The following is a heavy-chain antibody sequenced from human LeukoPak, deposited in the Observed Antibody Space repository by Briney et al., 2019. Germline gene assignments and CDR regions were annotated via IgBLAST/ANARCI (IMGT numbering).Heavy chain of an antibody. CDR3: AKDESPDFDWLSKGYNWFDP. V-gene: IGHV3-30*02. D-gene: IGHD3-9*01. CDR1: GFTFSSYG. J-gene: IGHJ5*02. CDR2: IRYDGSNK. Sequence: GGSLRLSCAASGFTFSSYGMHWVRQAPGKGLEWVAFIRYDGSNKYYADSVKGRFTISRDNSKNTLYLQMNSLRAEDTAVHYCAKDESPDFDWLSKGYNWFDPWGQGTLVTVSS.